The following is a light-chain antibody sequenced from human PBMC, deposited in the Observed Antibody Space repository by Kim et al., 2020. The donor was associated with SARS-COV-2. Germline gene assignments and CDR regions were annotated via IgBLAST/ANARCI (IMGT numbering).Light chain of an antibody. Sequence: PGEGATLSCRVSQSVDSSSLAWYQQKPGQDPRLLIYGASTRATGITDRFSGTGSGTGFTLTISRLELEDFAVYYCQYYASSTWAFGQGTKVDIK. CDR2: GAS. CDR1: QSVDSSS. V-gene: IGKV3-20*01. CDR3: QYYASSTWA. J-gene: IGKJ1*01.